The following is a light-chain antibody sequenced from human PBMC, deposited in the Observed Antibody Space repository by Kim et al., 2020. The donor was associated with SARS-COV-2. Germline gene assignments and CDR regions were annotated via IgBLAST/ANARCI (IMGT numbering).Light chain of an antibody. CDR2: FAS. CDR1: QSIGSD. Sequence: VTPKEKFTMTCRASQSIGSDLHGYQQKPDQSPKLLIKFASQSISGVPSRFSGSGSGTDFTRSINSLEAEDAATYYCHQSSSLPWTFGQGTKVDIK. CDR3: HQSSSLPWT. V-gene: IGKV6-21*02. J-gene: IGKJ1*01.